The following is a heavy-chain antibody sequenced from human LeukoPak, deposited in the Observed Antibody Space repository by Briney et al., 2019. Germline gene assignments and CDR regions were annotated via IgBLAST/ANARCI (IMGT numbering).Heavy chain of an antibody. CDR1: GGSFSGYY. J-gene: IGHJ4*02. D-gene: IGHD3-22*01. V-gene: IGHV4-34*01. CDR3: ARRSAYYDSSGYWLY. Sequence: SETLSLTCAVYGGSFSGYYWSWIRQPPGKGLEWIGEINHSGSTNYNPSLKSRVTISVDTSKNQFSLKLSSVTAADTAVYYCARRSAYYDSSGYWLYWGQGTLVTVSS. CDR2: INHSGST.